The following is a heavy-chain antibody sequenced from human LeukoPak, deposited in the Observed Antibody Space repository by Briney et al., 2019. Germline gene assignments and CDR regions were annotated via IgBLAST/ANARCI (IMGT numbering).Heavy chain of an antibody. CDR2: IYHSGST. D-gene: IGHD2-2*02. CDR1: GGSISSGGYS. V-gene: IGHV4-30-2*01. J-gene: IGHJ3*02. Sequence: ASQTLSLTCAVSGGSISSGGYSWSWIRQPPGKGLEWIGYIYHSGSTYYNPSLKSRVTISVDRSKNQFSLKLSSVTAADTAVYYCALQHTSCYRCYAFDIWGQGTMVTVSS. CDR3: ALQHTSCYRCYAFDI.